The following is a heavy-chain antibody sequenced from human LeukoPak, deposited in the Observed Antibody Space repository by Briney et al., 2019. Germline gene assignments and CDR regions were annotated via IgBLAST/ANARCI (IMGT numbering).Heavy chain of an antibody. J-gene: IGHJ3*02. CDR1: GFTFSSYS. Sequence: PGGSLRLSCAASGFTFSSYSMNWVRQAPGKGPEWVSFISSSSSYIYYTDSVKGRFTISRDNAKNSLYLQMNSLRAEDTAVYYCARSLFWDILAPGAFDIWGQGTMVTVSS. V-gene: IGHV3-21*01. D-gene: IGHD3-9*01. CDR2: ISSSSSYI. CDR3: ARSLFWDILAPGAFDI.